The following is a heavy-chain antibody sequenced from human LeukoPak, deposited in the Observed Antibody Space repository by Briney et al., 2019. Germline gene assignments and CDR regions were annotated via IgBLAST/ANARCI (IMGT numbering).Heavy chain of an antibody. CDR2: INHSGST. CDR3: ARETSQKGAHYMDV. D-gene: IGHD3-16*01. Sequence: SETLSLTCAVYGGSFSGYYWSWIRQPPRKGLEWIGEINHSGSTNYNPSLKSRVTISVDTSKNQFSLKLSSVTAADTAVYYCARETSQKGAHYMDVWGKGTTVTISS. V-gene: IGHV4-34*01. J-gene: IGHJ6*03. CDR1: GGSFSGYY.